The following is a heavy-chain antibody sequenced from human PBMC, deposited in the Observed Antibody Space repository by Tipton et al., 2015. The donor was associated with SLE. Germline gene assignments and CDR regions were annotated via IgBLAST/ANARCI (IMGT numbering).Heavy chain of an antibody. D-gene: IGHD2/OR15-2a*01. CDR3: AANYRIIQGLTS. CDR2: INPSSGGT. J-gene: IGHJ5*02. V-gene: IGHV1-2*02. Sequence: QLVQSGAEVKKPGASVKVSCKASGYTFTDYYLYWVRQAPGQGLEWMGWINPSSGGTNYPRKFQGRVTLTTDTSISTAYMELSRLTSDDTAIYYCAANYRIIQGLTSWGQGTLVTVTS. CDR1: GYTFTDYY.